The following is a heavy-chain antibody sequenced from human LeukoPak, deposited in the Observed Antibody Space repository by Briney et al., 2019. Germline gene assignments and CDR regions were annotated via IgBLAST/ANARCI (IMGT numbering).Heavy chain of an antibody. V-gene: IGHV4-39*07. D-gene: IGHD5-18*01. CDR3: ARRTTSMSNYYFDS. J-gene: IGHJ4*02. Sequence: SETLSLTCTVSGDHWGWIRQSPGKGLEWIGSMYYSGTTYYNPSLKSRVTMSADTSNNQFSLNLTFVTAADTAIYYCARRTTSMSNYYFDSWGQGTLVTVSS. CDR2: MYYSGTT. CDR1: GDH.